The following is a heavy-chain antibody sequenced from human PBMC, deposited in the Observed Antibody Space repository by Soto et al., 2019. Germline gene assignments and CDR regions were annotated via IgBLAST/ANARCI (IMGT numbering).Heavy chain of an antibody. CDR2: IYYSGST. Sequence: SETLSLTCTVSGGSISSYYWSWIRQPPGKGLEWIGYIYYSGSTNYNPSLKSRVTISVDTSKNQFSLKLSSVTAADTAVYYCARVEMATIPYFDYWGQGTLVTVSS. CDR1: GGSISSYY. D-gene: IGHD5-12*01. V-gene: IGHV4-59*01. J-gene: IGHJ4*02. CDR3: ARVEMATIPYFDY.